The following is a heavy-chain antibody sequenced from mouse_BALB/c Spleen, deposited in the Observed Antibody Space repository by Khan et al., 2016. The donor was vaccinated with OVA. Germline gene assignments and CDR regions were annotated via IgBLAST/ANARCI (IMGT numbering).Heavy chain of an antibody. CDR2: ISPGSGDT. CDR1: GYTFTGYY. V-gene: IGHV1-77*01. Sequence: QVQLQQSGAELARPGASVKLSCKASGYTFTGYYINWVKQRPGQGLEWIGEISPGSGDTYYNEKFKGKATLTADKSSSTAYMELSSLTSEASAVYFCARMYYYGYTFAYWGQGTLVTVSA. D-gene: IGHD1-2*01. J-gene: IGHJ3*01. CDR3: ARMYYYGYTFAY.